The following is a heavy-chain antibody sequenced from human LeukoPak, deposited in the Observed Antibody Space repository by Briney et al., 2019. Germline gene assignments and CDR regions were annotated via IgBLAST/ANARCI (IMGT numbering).Heavy chain of an antibody. CDR2: IYYSGST. CDR1: GGSISSYY. Sequence: SETLSLTCTVSGGSISSYYWSWIRQPPGKGLEWIGYIYYSGSTNYNPSLKSRVTISVDTSKNQSSPKLSSVTAADTAVYYCAREAYRHYFDYWGQGTLVTVSS. V-gene: IGHV4-59*01. D-gene: IGHD2-2*01. CDR3: AREAYRHYFDY. J-gene: IGHJ4*02.